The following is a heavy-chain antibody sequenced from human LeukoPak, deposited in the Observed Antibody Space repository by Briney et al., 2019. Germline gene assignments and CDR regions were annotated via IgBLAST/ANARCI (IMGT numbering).Heavy chain of an antibody. CDR1: GGSFSGYY. CDR2: INHSGST. CDR3: ARGGGYSSSWKYFQH. D-gene: IGHD6-13*01. J-gene: IGHJ1*01. Sequence: MTSETLSLTCAVYGGSFSGYYWSWIRQPPGKGLEWIGEINHSGSTNYNPSLKSRVTISVDTSKNQFSLKLSSVTAADTAVYYCARGGGYSSSWKYFQHWGQGTLVTVSS. V-gene: IGHV4-34*01.